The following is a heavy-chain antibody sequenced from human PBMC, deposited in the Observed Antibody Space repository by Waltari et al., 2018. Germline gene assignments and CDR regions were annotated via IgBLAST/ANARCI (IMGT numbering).Heavy chain of an antibody. CDR1: GDSIDSRDH. CDR2: LYHSGTT. J-gene: IGHJ4*02. V-gene: IGHV4-38-2*01. D-gene: IGHD2-8*02. Sequence: VQLQESGPGLVKPSASLSLTCDVSGDSIDSRDHWGWIRQPPGKGLEWVATLYHSGTTFYNPSLNSRVTTSMDTSKNQFSLKLKSVTTADTAVYYCTRQVLGYCTSAACRRLESWGQGKLVTVSS. CDR3: TRQVLGYCTSAACRRLES.